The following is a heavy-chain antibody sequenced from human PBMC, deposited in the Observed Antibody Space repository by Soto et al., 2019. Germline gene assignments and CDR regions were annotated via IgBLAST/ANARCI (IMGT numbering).Heavy chain of an antibody. V-gene: IGHV3-21*01. CDR1: GFTFSGDA. J-gene: IGHJ6*02. CDR3: VRDYVMDV. Sequence: GGSLRLSCAASGFTFSGDAMNWVRQAPGKGLEWVSPISTTSTYIYYADSVKGRFTISRDNANNSLHLQMNSLRAEDTAVYYCVRDYVMDVWGQGNKVTVSS. D-gene: IGHD3-10*02. CDR2: ISTTSTYI.